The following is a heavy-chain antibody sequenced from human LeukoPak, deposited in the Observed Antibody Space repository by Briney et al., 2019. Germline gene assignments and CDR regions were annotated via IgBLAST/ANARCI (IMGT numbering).Heavy chain of an antibody. V-gene: IGHV4-59*12. CDR3: ARGVPAAILYYFDY. J-gene: IGHJ4*02. CDR2: IYYSGST. Sequence: SETLSLTCTVSGGSISSYYWSWIRQPPGKGLEWIGYIYYSGSTNYNPSLKSRVTMSVDTSKNQFSLKLSSVTAADTAVYYCARGVPAAILYYFDYWGQGTLVTVSS. CDR1: GGSISSYY. D-gene: IGHD2-2*01.